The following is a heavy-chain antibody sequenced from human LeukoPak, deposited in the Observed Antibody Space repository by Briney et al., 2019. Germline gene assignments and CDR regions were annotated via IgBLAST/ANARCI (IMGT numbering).Heavy chain of an antibody. V-gene: IGHV3-21*01. CDR1: GFTFSSYS. D-gene: IGHD6-13*01. CDR3: ARWAFSAGTLFDY. Sequence: GGSLRLSCAASGFTFSSYSMNWVRQAPGKGLEWVSSISSSSSYIYYADSVKGRFTISRDNAKNSLYLQMNGLRAEDTAVYYCARWAFSAGTLFDYWGQGTLVTVSS. J-gene: IGHJ4*02. CDR2: ISSSSSYI.